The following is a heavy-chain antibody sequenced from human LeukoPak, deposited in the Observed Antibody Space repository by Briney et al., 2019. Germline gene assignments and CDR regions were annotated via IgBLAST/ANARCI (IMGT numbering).Heavy chain of an antibody. V-gene: IGHV4-59*01. D-gene: IGHD3-16*02. CDR1: AGSISNYY. J-gene: IGHJ4*02. Sequence: SETLSLTCTVSAGSISNYYWSWIRQPPGKGLEWIGYIYYSGSTNYNPSLKSRVTISVDTSKNQFSLKLSSVTAADTAVYYCARGLGYDYVWGSYHPSFDYWGQGTLVTVSS. CDR2: IYYSGST. CDR3: ARGLGYDYVWGSYHPSFDY.